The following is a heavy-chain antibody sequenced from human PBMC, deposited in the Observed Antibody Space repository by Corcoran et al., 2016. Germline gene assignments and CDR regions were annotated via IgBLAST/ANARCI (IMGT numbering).Heavy chain of an antibody. J-gene: IGHJ3*01. CDR2: IKKDGSEK. D-gene: IGHD3-10*01. CDR3: TRGVIMNGTVDV. V-gene: IGHV3-7*01. Sequence: EKQLVESGGALVQPGKSLRLSCVASGFTFSGYWMTWVRLAPGKGLEWVANIKKDGSEKYHVDSVKGRFTISRDNSKNSLYLQIDNLRVEDTAVYECTRGVIMNGTVDVWDQGTMVTVSS. CDR1: GFTFSGYW.